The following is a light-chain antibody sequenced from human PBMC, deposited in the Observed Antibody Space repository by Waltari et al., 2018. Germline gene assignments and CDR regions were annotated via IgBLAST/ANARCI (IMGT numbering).Light chain of an antibody. CDR2: WAS. V-gene: IGKV4-1*01. CDR1: QSLLHTNNKNY. Sequence: DIVVTQSPDSLAVSLGERATINCKSSQSLLHTNNKNYLAWYQLRPGQPPKLLIYWASTRESGVPGRFSGSGSGTDVTLTISGLQAEDVAVYYCQQYYSTPNTFGQGTKLEIK. J-gene: IGKJ2*01. CDR3: QQYYSTPNT.